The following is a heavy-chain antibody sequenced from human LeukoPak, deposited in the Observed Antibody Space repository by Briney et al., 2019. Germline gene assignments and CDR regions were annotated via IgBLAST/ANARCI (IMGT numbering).Heavy chain of an antibody. V-gene: IGHV3-7*01. CDR3: ARDKVVGATKFGS. CDR2: IKQDGGEK. Sequence: GGSLRLSCAASGFTFSNYWMAWVRQATGKGLEWVANIKQDGGEKYYVDSVKGRFTISRDNAENSLFLQMTGLRAEDTAVYYCARDKVVGATKFGSWGQGTLVSVSS. J-gene: IGHJ4*02. D-gene: IGHD1-26*01. CDR1: GFTFSNYW.